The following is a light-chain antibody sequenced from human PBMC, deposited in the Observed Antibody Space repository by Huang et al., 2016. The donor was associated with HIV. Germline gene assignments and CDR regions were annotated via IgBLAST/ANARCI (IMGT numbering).Light chain of an antibody. CDR2: WAS. CDR1: QSLLSSSTNKNY. J-gene: IGKJ1*01. CDR3: QQYYKSPQT. V-gene: IGKV4-1*01. Sequence: DSLAVSLGETSTLTCRSIQSLLSSSTNKNYLAWLQQKPGRPPKLLMFWASKREAGVPDRFSGSGSGAHFTLSISNVKTEDLAVYYCQQYYKSPQTFGSGTRLGI.